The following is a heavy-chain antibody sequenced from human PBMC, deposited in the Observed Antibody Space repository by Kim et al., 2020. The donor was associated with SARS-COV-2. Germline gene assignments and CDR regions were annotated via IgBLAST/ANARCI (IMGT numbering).Heavy chain of an antibody. Sequence: GGSLRLSCAASGFTFSSYGMHWVRQAPGKGLEWVAVISYDGSNKYYADSVKGRFTISRDNSKNTLYLQMNSLRAEDTAVYYCAKVDTAMVKPTYLDYWGQGTLVTVSS. CDR3: AKVDTAMVKPTYLDY. D-gene: IGHD5-18*01. V-gene: IGHV3-30*18. CDR1: GFTFSSYG. J-gene: IGHJ4*02. CDR2: ISYDGSNK.